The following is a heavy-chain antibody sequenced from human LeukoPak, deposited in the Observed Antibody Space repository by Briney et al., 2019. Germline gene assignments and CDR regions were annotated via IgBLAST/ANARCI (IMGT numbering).Heavy chain of an antibody. D-gene: IGHD3-16*01. CDR3: ARGQGGTFDY. J-gene: IGHJ4*02. Sequence: GGSLRLSCAASGFTFSTYSMNWVRQAPGKGLEWVSSISSSSSYIYYADSVKGRFTISRDNAKNSLYLQMNSLRAEDTAVYYCARGQGGTFDYWGQGTLVTVSS. V-gene: IGHV3-21*01. CDR2: ISSSSSYI. CDR1: GFTFSTYS.